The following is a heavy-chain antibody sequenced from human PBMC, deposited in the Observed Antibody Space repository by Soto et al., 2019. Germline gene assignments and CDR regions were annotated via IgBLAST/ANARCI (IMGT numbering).Heavy chain of an antibody. Sequence: GGSLRFCCAASGFTFSSYAVSWVRQAPGKGLEWVSAISGSGGSTYYADSVKGRFTISRDNSKNTLYLQMNSLRAEDTAVYYCAKDLTPRYNWNFNCYFDYWGQGTLVTVSS. CDR3: AKDLTPRYNWNFNCYFDY. D-gene: IGHD1-7*01. CDR1: GFTFSSYA. CDR2: ISGSGGST. V-gene: IGHV3-23*01. J-gene: IGHJ4*02.